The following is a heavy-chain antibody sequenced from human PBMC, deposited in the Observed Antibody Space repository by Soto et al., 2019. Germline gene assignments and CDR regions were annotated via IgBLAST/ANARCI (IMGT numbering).Heavy chain of an antibody. Sequence: ASVKVSCKASGGTFSSYAISWVRQAPGQGLDWMGGIIPIFGTANYAQKFQGRVTITADESTSTAYMELSSLRSEDTAVYYCARVNYYDSSGFLGINWFDPWGQGTLVTVSS. CDR2: IIPIFGTA. V-gene: IGHV1-69*13. CDR3: ARVNYYDSSGFLGINWFDP. CDR1: GGTFSSYA. J-gene: IGHJ5*02. D-gene: IGHD3-22*01.